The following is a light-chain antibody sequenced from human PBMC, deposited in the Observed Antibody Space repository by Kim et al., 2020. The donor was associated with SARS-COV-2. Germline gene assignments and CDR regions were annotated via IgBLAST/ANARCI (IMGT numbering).Light chain of an antibody. J-gene: IGKJ1*01. CDR3: QQYNNWLTWT. V-gene: IGKV3-15*01. CDR2: GAS. CDR1: QSVSSN. Sequence: SPGKRATLPCRASQSVSSNLAWYQQKPGQAPRLLIYGASTRATGIPARFSGSGSGTEFTLTISSLQSEDFAVYYCQQYNNWLTWTFGQGTKVDIK.